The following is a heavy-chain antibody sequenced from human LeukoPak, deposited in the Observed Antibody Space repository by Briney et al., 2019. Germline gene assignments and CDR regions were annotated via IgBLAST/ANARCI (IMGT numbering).Heavy chain of an antibody. CDR1: GGSFSGYY. CDR2: INHSGST. Sequence: NASETLSLTCAVYGGSFSGYYWSWIRQPPGKGLEWIGEINHSGSTNYNPPLKSRVTISVDTSKNQFSLKLSSVTAADTAVYYCAREGPRRRYFDWLLFGFDPWGQGTLVTVSS. D-gene: IGHD3-9*01. CDR3: AREGPRRRYFDWLLFGFDP. J-gene: IGHJ5*02. V-gene: IGHV4-34*01.